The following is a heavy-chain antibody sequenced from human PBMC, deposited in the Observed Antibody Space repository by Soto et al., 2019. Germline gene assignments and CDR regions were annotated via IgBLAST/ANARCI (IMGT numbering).Heavy chain of an antibody. V-gene: IGHV1-18*01. J-gene: IGHJ4*02. CDR1: GYTFSDYG. Sequence: QVQLVQSGADVKKPGASVKVSCKASGYTFSDYGISWVRQAPGQGLEGMGWISAKNGNTNFPQKFRGRDTMTTGTSTSTVYMELRSLKPDDTAVYYCAREPPETPPNYWGQGTLVTVSS. CDR2: ISAKNGNT. CDR3: AREPPETPPNY.